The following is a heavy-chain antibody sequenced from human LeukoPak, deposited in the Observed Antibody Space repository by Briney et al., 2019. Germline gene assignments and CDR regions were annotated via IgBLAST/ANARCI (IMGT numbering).Heavy chain of an antibody. Sequence: ASVKVSCKASGYTFTSYGISWVRQAPGQGLEWMGWISVYNGNTKYAQKLQGRVTMTTDTSTSTAYMELRSLRSDDTAVYYCARDLGYYDSSGYYYFDYWGQGTLVTVSS. J-gene: IGHJ4*02. CDR1: GYTFTSYG. CDR2: ISVYNGNT. CDR3: ARDLGYYDSSGYYYFDY. V-gene: IGHV1-18*01. D-gene: IGHD3-22*01.